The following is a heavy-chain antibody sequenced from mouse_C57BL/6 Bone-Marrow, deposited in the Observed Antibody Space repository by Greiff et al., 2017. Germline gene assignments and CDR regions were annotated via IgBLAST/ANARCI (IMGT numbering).Heavy chain of an antibody. CDR3: TTGLLRSYWYFDV. V-gene: IGHV14-4*01. Sequence: EVQLQQSGAELVRPGASVKLSCTASGFNIKDDYMHWVKQRPEQGLEWIGWIDPENGDTEYASKFQGKATITADTSSNTAYLQLSSLTSEDTAVYYCTTGLLRSYWYFDVWGTGTTVTGSS. J-gene: IGHJ1*03. D-gene: IGHD1-1*01. CDR1: GFNIKDDY. CDR2: IDPENGDT.